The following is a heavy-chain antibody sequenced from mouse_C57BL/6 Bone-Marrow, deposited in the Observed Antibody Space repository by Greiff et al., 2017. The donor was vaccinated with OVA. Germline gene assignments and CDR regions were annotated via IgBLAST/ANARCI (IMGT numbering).Heavy chain of an antibody. CDR3: ARVGATVVARAYYFDD. CDR1: GYTFTDYY. V-gene: IGHV1-26*01. D-gene: IGHD1-1*01. J-gene: IGHJ2*01. Sequence: EVQLQQSGPELVKPGASVKISCKASGYTFTDYYMNWVKQSHGQSLEWIGDINPNNGGTSYNQKFKGKATLTVDKSSSTAYMELRSLTSENSAVYYCARVGATVVARAYYFDDWGQGTTLTVSS. CDR2: INPNNGGT.